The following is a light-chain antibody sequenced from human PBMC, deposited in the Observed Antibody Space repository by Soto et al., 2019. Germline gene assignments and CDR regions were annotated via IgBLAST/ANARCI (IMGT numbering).Light chain of an antibody. CDR1: QSVSSY. CDR3: QQRSNWVYT. CDR2: DAS. J-gene: IGKJ2*01. V-gene: IGKV3-11*01. Sequence: EIVLTQSPATLSWSPGERATLSCRASQSVSSYLAWYQQKPGQAPRLLIYDASNRATGIPARFSGSGSGTDFTLTISSLEPEDFAVYYCQQRSNWVYTFGQGTKLEIK.